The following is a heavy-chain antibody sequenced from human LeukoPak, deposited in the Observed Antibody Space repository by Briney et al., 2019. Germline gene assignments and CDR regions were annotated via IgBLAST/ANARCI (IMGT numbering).Heavy chain of an antibody. CDR1: GYTFTGYY. CDR2: INPNSGGT. CDR3: ARDYHGYNLFLDP. Sequence: ASVKVSCKASGYTFTGYYMHWVRQAPGQGLEWMGWINPNSGGTNYAQKFQGRVTMTRDTSISTAYMELSRLRSDDTAVYYCARDYHGYNLFLDPWGQGTPVTVSS. V-gene: IGHV1-2*02. D-gene: IGHD5-24*01. J-gene: IGHJ5*02.